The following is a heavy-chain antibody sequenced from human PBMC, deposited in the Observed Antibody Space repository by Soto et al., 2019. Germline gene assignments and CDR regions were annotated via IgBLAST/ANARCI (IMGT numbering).Heavy chain of an antibody. J-gene: IGHJ6*02. D-gene: IGHD6-13*01. CDR1: GGSISSGDYY. CDR2: IYYSGST. Sequence: LSLTCTVSGGSISSGDYYWSWIRQPPGKGLEWIGYIYYSGSTYYNPSLKSRVTISVDTSKNQFSLKLSSVTAADTAVYYCARSWYVRVYGMDVWGQGTTVTVSS. CDR3: ARSWYVRVYGMDV. V-gene: IGHV4-30-4*01.